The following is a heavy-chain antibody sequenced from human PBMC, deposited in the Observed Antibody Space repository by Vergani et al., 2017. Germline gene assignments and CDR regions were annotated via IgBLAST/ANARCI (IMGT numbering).Heavy chain of an antibody. D-gene: IGHD6-13*01. V-gene: IGHV3-73*02. CDR1: GFTFSGSA. CDR3: TTGSSWYGY. J-gene: IGHJ4*02. CDR2: IRSKANSYAT. Sequence: EVQLVESGGGLVKPGGSLKLSCAASGFTFSGSAMHWVRQASGKGLEWVGRIRSKANSYATAYAASVKGRFTISRDDSKNTAYLQMNSLKTEDTAVYYCTTGSSWYGYWGEGTLVTVSS.